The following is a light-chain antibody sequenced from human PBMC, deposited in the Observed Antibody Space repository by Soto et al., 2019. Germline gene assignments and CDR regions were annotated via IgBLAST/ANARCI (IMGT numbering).Light chain of an antibody. J-gene: IGKJ5*01. Sequence: ETVMTQSPATLSVSPGERATLSCRASQSVSSKLAWYQQKPGQAPRLLIYGASTRATGIPARFSGSGSGTEFTLSISSLQSEDSAVYYCQQYNNGPPITFGQGTRLEI. CDR3: QQYNNGPPIT. CDR1: QSVSSK. CDR2: GAS. V-gene: IGKV3D-15*01.